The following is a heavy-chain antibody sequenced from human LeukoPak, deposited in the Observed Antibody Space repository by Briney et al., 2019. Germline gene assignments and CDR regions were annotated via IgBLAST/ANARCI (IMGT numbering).Heavy chain of an antibody. CDR1: GYTFISHA. V-gene: IGHV1-3*01. CDR3: AKDRGSLGSAFDI. CDR2: INVGNGNT. J-gene: IGHJ3*02. Sequence: GASVKVSCKASGYTFISHAMHWVRQAPGQRLEWMGWINVGNGNTYYSQKFQDRITITRDTSASTTYMELSSLRAEDTAVYYCAKDRGSLGSAFDIWGQGTMVTVSS.